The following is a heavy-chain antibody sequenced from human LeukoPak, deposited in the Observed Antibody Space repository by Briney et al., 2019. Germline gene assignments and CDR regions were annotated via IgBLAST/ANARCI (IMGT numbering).Heavy chain of an antibody. Sequence: GGSLRLSCAASGLTFSSYDMHWVRQATGKGLEWVSAIGTAGDTYYPGSVKGRFAISRENAKNSLYLQMNSLRAGDTAVYYCARGLSTYYYDSSGYPFDYWGQGTLVTVSS. D-gene: IGHD3-22*01. CDR1: GLTFSSYD. CDR2: IGTAGDT. J-gene: IGHJ4*02. CDR3: ARGLSTYYYDSSGYPFDY. V-gene: IGHV3-13*01.